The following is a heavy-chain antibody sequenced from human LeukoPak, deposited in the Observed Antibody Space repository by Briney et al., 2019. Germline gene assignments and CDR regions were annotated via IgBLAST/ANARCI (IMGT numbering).Heavy chain of an antibody. V-gene: IGHV5-51*01. D-gene: IGHD1-26*01. Sequence: KRGESLKISCKISGYLLTRNWIGWVRHVPGKGLEWMGLAYPGDSGTKYSPSFQGQVTFSADKSISTAYLQWSSLKASDTAMYYCARIKVAVGATTDYYYYMDVWGKGTTVTISS. CDR3: ARIKVAVGATTDYYYYMDV. J-gene: IGHJ6*03. CDR2: AYPGDSGT. CDR1: GYLLTRNW.